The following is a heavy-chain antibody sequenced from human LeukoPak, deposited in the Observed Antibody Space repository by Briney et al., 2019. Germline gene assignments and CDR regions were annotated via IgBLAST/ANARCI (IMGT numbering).Heavy chain of an antibody. Sequence: GGSLRLSCAASGFTFSSYAMHWVRQAPGKGLEWVAVISYDGSNKYYADSVKGRFTISRDNSKNTLYLQMNSLRAEATAMYYCVRDRGYCSGGTCYALWDYWGQGTLVTVSS. J-gene: IGHJ4*02. CDR2: ISYDGSNK. CDR3: VRDRGYCSGGTCYALWDY. V-gene: IGHV3-30-3*01. CDR1: GFTFSSYA. D-gene: IGHD2-15*01.